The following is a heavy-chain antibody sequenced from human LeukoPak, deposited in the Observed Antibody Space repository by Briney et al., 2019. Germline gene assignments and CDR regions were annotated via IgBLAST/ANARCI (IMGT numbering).Heavy chain of an antibody. D-gene: IGHD4-23*01. Sequence: PPETLSLTCTVSGGATSSSNYYWAWIRQPPGKGLEWLGSVFYSGTTHYNPSLKSRVTISIDTSKNQFSLKLSSVTAADTSVYYCARLSNYGGHSGDGYWGQGTLVTFSS. J-gene: IGHJ4*02. CDR1: GGATSSSNYY. V-gene: IGHV4-39*01. CDR3: ARLSNYGGHSGDGY. CDR2: VFYSGTT.